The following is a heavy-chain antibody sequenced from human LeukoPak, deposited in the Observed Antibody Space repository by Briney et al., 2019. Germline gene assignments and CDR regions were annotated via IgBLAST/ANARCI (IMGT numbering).Heavy chain of an antibody. J-gene: IGHJ4*02. CDR3: AMRYSAKWAFDY. D-gene: IGHD5-18*01. V-gene: IGHV3-23*01. CDR2: ISAGGYST. CDR1: GFTFSSYS. Sequence: GGSLRLSCAASGFTFSSYSMNWVRQAPGRGLEWVSAISAGGYSTYYADSVKGRFTISRDNSKNTLYLEMNSLRAEDTAVYYCAMRYSAKWAFDYWGQGTPVTVSS.